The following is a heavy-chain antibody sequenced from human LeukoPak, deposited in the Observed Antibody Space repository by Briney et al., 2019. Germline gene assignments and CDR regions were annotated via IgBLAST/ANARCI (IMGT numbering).Heavy chain of an antibody. CDR2: INGDGSNS. CDR3: AKRYSSSWRAFDI. D-gene: IGHD6-13*01. Sequence: GGSLRLSCVASGFTFTTYWMHWVRQAPGKGLVWVSRINGDGSNSNYADSVKGRFTISRDTSKNTLHLQMDSLRAEDTAVYYCAKRYSSSWRAFDIWGQGTMVTVSS. V-gene: IGHV3-74*01. CDR1: GFTFTTYW. J-gene: IGHJ3*02.